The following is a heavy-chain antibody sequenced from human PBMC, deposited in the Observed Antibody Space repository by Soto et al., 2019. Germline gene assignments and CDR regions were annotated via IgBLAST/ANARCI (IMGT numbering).Heavy chain of an antibody. D-gene: IGHD5-18*01. CDR3: ARDLSSFSDTAMVYYYYGMDV. CDR1: GGSISSGGYY. J-gene: IGHJ6*02. V-gene: IGHV4-31*03. Sequence: SETLSLTCTVSGGSISSGGYYWSWIRQHPWKGLEWIGYIYYSGSTYYNPSLKSRVTISVDTSKNQFSLKLSSVTAADTAVYYCARDLSSFSDTAMVYYYYGMDVWGQGTTVT. CDR2: IYYSGST.